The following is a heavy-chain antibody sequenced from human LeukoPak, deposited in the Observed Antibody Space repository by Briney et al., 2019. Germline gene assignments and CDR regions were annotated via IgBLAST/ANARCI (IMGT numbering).Heavy chain of an antibody. D-gene: IGHD6-19*01. CDR3: ARHQCGGWYYFDY. J-gene: IGHJ4*02. V-gene: IGHV4-59*01. CDR2: IYHSGST. Sequence: PSETLSLTCSVSGGSISSYYWSSIRQPPGKGLEWIGYIYHSGSTYYKPSLKSRVTIAVDTSKNQFSLNLTSVAAADTAIYYCARHQCGGWYYFDYWGQGTLVTV. CDR1: GGSISSYY.